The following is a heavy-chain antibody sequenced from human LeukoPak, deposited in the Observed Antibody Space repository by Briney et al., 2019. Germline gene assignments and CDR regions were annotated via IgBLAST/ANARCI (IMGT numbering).Heavy chain of an antibody. CDR3: ALSSGGSWGTAAFDY. J-gene: IGHJ4*02. D-gene: IGHD2-15*01. V-gene: IGHV3-66*01. CDR2: SYSGGST. CDR1: GFTFSSYW. Sequence: GGSLRLSCAASGFTFSSYWMHWVRQAPGKGLEWGSVSYSGGSTYYADSVKGRFTISRDNSKPTLYLQMNSLRAEDTAVYYCALSSGGSWGTAAFDYWGQGTLVTVSS.